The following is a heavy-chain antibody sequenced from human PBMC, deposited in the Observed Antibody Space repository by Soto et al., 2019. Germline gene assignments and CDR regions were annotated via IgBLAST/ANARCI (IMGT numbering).Heavy chain of an antibody. CDR1: GFIFSTYA. J-gene: IGHJ4*02. V-gene: IGHV3-30-3*01. D-gene: IGHD3-16*02. CDR3: AREAMITFGGVIVNSYFDY. CDR2: ILKDGSNK. Sequence: QVQLVESGGGVVQPGRSLRLSCAASGFIFSTYAMHWVRQAPGKGLEWVAVILKDGSNKYYADSVKGRFTISRDNSKNTLYLQMNSLRAEDTAVYYCAREAMITFGGVIVNSYFDYWGQGTLVTVSS.